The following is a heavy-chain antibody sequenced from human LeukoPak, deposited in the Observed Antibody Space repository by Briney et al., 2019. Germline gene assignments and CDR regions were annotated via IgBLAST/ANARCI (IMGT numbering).Heavy chain of an antibody. Sequence: SETLSLTCTVSGDSISSSSYYWGWIRQPPGKGLEWIGNIYYSGSTYYNPSLKSRVTISIDTSKNQFSLRLSSVTAADTAVYLCAIHETYSSGWVEYWGQGTLVTVSS. D-gene: IGHD6-19*01. J-gene: IGHJ4*02. CDR3: AIHETYSSGWVEY. V-gene: IGHV4-39*01. CDR1: GDSISSSSYY. CDR2: IYYSGST.